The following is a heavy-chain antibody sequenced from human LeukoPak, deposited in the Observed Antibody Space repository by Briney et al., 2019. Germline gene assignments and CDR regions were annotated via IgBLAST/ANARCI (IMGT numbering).Heavy chain of an antibody. J-gene: IGHJ4*02. CDR2: ISSSSSTI. V-gene: IGHV3-48*01. CDR3: ARYRGYSYGAVDY. CDR1: GFTFSSYS. Sequence: GGSLRLSCAASGFTFSSYSMNWVRQAPGKGLEWVSYISSSSSTIYYADSVKGRFTISRDNAKNSLYLQMNSLRAEDTAVYYCARYRGYSYGAVDYWGQGTLVTVSS. D-gene: IGHD5-18*01.